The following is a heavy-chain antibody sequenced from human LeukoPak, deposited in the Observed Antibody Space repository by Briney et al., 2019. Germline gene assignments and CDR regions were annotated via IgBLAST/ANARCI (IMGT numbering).Heavy chain of an antibody. CDR3: ARAEGYGGELDS. D-gene: IGHD4-23*01. CDR1: GFTFSPYA. Sequence: GRSLRLSCAASGFTFSPYAMHWVRQAPGKGLEWVAVISYNGTNKYYADSVKGRFTISRDNSKNRLYLQMNSLRAEDTAVYYCARAEGYGGELDSWGQGTLVTVSS. CDR2: ISYNGTNK. J-gene: IGHJ4*02. V-gene: IGHV3-30*04.